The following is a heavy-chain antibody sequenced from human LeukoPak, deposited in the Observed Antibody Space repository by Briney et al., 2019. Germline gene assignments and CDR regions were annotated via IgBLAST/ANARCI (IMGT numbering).Heavy chain of an antibody. J-gene: IGHJ6*02. D-gene: IGHD2-15*01. CDR3: ARATCSGGSCYSDYYYYGMDV. V-gene: IGHV1-2*04. Sequence: ASVKVSCKASGYTFTGYYMHWVRQAPGQGLEWMGWINPNSGGTNYAQEFQGWVTMTRDTSISTAYMELSRLRSDDTAVYYCARATCSGGSCYSDYYYYGMDVWGQGTTVTVSS. CDR1: GYTFTGYY. CDR2: INPNSGGT.